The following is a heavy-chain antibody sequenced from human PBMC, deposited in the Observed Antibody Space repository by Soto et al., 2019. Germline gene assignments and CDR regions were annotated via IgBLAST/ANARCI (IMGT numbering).Heavy chain of an antibody. CDR1: GYSFTSYC. CDR3: ARAIERQTNDAFDI. V-gene: IGHV5-51*01. D-gene: IGHD1-1*01. Sequence: PGESLKISCKGSGYSFTSYCIGWVRQMPGKGLEWMGIIYPGDSDTRYSPSFQGQVTIPADKSISTAYLQWSSLKASDTAMYYCARAIERQTNDAFDIWGQGTMVTVSS. CDR2: IYPGDSDT. J-gene: IGHJ3*02.